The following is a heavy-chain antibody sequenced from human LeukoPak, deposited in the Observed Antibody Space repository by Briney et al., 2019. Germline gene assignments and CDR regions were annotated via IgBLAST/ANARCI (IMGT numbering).Heavy chain of an antibody. CDR2: IKQDGSEK. Sequence: GGSLRLSCAASGFTFSSYWMSWVRQAPGKGLEWVANIKQDGSEKYYVDSVEGRFTISRDNAKNSLYLQMNSLRAEDTAVYYCARDRIRSGYSADYWGQGTLVTVSS. D-gene: IGHD3-22*01. V-gene: IGHV3-7*01. J-gene: IGHJ4*02. CDR3: ARDRIRSGYSADY. CDR1: GFTFSSYW.